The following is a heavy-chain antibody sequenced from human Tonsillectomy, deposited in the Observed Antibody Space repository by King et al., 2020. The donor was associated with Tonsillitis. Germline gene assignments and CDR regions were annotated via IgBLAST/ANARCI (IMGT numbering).Heavy chain of an antibody. CDR3: ARGLTYYYDSSGLSEPYGMDV. CDR2: IYYSGGT. V-gene: IGHV4-39*01. CDR1: GGSISSSSYY. Sequence: LQLQESGPGLVKPSETLSLTCTVSGGSISSSSYYWGWIRQPPGKGLEWIGSIYYSGGTYYNPSLKSRVTISVDTSKNQFSLKLSSVTAADTAVYYCARGLTYYYDSSGLSEPYGMDVWGQGTTVTVSS. D-gene: IGHD3-22*01. J-gene: IGHJ6*02.